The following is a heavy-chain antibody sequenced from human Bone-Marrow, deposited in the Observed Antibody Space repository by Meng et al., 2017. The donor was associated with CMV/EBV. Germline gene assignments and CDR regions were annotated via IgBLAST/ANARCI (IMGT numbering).Heavy chain of an antibody. D-gene: IGHD2-2*01. J-gene: IGHJ6*01. CDR2: ISYDGSNK. CDR1: GFTSSSYA. CDR3: AREEVVPANSSYYYGMDV. V-gene: IGHV3-30-3*01. Sequence: GGSLRLSCAASGFTSSSYAMHWVRQAPGKGLEWVAVISYDGSNKYYADSVKGRFTISRDNSKNTLYLQMNSLRAEDTAVYYCAREEVVPANSSYYYGMDVWGQGTTVTVSS.